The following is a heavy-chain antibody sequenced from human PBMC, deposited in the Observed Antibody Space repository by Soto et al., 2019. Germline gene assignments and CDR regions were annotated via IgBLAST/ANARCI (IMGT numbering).Heavy chain of an antibody. CDR1: GFTFSSYE. Sequence: GGSLRLSCAASGFTFSSYEMNWVRQAPGKGLEWVSYISSSGSTIYYADSVKGRFTISRDNAKNSLYLQMNSLRAEDTAVYYCARDPRFMITFGGVIDELPNRRDVWGQGTTVTVSS. CDR3: ARDPRFMITFGGVIDELPNRRDV. CDR2: ISSSGSTI. V-gene: IGHV3-48*03. D-gene: IGHD3-16*02. J-gene: IGHJ6*02.